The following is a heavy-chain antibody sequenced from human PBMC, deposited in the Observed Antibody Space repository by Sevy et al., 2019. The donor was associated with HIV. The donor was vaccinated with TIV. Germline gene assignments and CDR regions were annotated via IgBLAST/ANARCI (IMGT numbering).Heavy chain of an antibody. J-gene: IGHJ4*02. Sequence: GGSLRLSCAASGFTFSNYWMSWVRQAPGKGLEWVANIKQDGSEKHYVDSVTGRFTISRDNAKTSLYLQLNSLRAEDTAVYFCARDKPHSSAWFYYFDSWGQGTLVTVSS. CDR3: ARDKPHSSAWFYYFDS. CDR1: GFTFSNYW. CDR2: IKQDGSEK. D-gene: IGHD6-19*01. V-gene: IGHV3-7*01.